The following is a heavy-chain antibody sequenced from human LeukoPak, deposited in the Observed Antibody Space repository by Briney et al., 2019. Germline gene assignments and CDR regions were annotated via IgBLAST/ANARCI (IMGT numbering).Heavy chain of an antibody. J-gene: IGHJ4*02. Sequence: GGSLRLSCAASGFTVIRNYMIWVRQAPGKGLEWVSLIYRGDTTYYADSVKGRFTISRDNSKNTLYLQMNSLRAEDTAVYYCARGTGGYSYGWWGQGTLVTVSS. CDR3: ARGTGGYSYGW. V-gene: IGHV3-66*01. CDR1: GFTVIRNY. D-gene: IGHD5-18*01. CDR2: IYRGDTT.